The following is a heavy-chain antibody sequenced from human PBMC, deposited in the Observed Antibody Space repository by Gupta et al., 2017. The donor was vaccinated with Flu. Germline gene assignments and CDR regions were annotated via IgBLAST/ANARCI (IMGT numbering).Heavy chain of an antibody. CDR1: GYTFTGYY. J-gene: IGHJ3*02. V-gene: IGHV1-2*02. CDR2: INPNSGGT. D-gene: IGHD2-2*01. Sequence: QVQLVQSGAEVKKPGASVKVSCKASGYTFTGYYMHWVRQAPGQGLEWMGWINPNSGGTNYAQKFQGRVTMTRDTSISTAYMELSRLRSDDTAVYYCARDCSTSFKLRWYAFDIWGQGTMVTVSS. CDR3: ARDCSTSFKLRWYAFDI.